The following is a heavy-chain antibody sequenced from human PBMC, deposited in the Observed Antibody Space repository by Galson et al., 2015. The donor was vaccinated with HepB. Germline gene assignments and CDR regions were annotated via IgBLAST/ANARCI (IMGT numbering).Heavy chain of an antibody. V-gene: IGHV3-30*18. CDR2: ISYDTNDK. Sequence: RLSCAASGFAFSNFGMHWFRQAPGKGLEWVASISYDTNDKYYVDSVRGRFTISRDNSKNTLYLHMSSLRAEDTALYYCAKAGGGGYDAFEIWGQGTMVTVSS. CDR3: AKAGGGGYDAFEI. J-gene: IGHJ3*02. D-gene: IGHD3-16*01. CDR1: GFAFSNFG.